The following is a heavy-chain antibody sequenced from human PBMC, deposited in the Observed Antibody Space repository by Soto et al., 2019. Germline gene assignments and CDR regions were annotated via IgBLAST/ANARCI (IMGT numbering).Heavy chain of an antibody. CDR1: GASISSYF. V-gene: IGHV4-4*07. CDR2: ISTSGTT. Sequence: SETLSLTCTVSGASISSYFWTWIRQPAGKGLDWIGRISTSGTTNYNPSLKSRVTMSVDTSKNHFSLNLSSVTAADTAAYYCAREAGPDRWFDPWGQGTLVTSPQ. D-gene: IGHD6-19*01. CDR3: AREAGPDRWFDP. J-gene: IGHJ5*02.